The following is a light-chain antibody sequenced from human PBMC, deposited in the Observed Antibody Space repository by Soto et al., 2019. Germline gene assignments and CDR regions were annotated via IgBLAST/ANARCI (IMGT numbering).Light chain of an antibody. CDR2: TAA. J-gene: IGKJ4*01. CDR3: QQGYRAPTT. CDR1: QTISNN. Sequence: EIPMTQSAPSLSASGCDMVTSTCRASQTISNNLNWYQQKSGQAPKLLLYTAASLLSGVPSRFSGSGSGTDFTLTITTLQPAEFAPYYCQQGYRAPTTFGGGTKV. V-gene: IGKV1-39*01.